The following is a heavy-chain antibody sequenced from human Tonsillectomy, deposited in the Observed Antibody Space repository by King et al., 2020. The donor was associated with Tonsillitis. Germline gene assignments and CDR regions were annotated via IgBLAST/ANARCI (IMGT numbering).Heavy chain of an antibody. V-gene: IGHV3-23*04. CDR2: ISGSGGST. Sequence: VQLVESGGGLVQPGGSLRLSCAASGFTFSNYAMSWVRQAPGKGLEWVSAISGSGGSTNYADSVKGRFTISRDNSKNPLYLQVNSLRAEETAVYYCAKEYYDILTGYYARPFDYWGQGTLVTVTS. CDR1: GFTFSNYA. D-gene: IGHD3-9*01. J-gene: IGHJ4*02. CDR3: AKEYYDILTGYYARPFDY.